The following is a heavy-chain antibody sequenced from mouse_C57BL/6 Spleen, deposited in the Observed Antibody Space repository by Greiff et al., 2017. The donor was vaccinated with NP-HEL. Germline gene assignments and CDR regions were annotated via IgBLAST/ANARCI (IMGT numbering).Heavy chain of an antibody. D-gene: IGHD3-2*02. V-gene: IGHV5-4*01. J-gene: IGHJ2*01. CDR1: GFTFSSYA. CDR3: AREDSSGYVNYFDY. Sequence: EVQGVESGGGLVKPGGSLKLSCAASGFTFSSYAMSWVRQTPEKRLEWVATISDGGSYTYYPDNVKGRFTISRDNAKNNLYLQMSHLKSEDTAMYYCAREDSSGYVNYFDYWGQGTTLTVSS. CDR2: ISDGGSYT.